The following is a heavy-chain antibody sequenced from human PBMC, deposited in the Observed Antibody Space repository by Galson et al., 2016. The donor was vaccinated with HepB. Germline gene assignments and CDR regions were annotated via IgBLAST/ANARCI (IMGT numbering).Heavy chain of an antibody. V-gene: IGHV3-30*04. CDR2: ISNDGSHA. D-gene: IGHD3-10*01. Sequence: FVNYAFHWVRQTPGKGLEWVAVISNDGSHAFYADSARGRFTISRDDSTNTVYLQMNSLRGEDTAVYFCATNRWFGGLSQVDNWGQGTLVTVSS. CDR1: FVNYA. J-gene: IGHJ4*02. CDR3: ATNRWFGGLSQVDN.